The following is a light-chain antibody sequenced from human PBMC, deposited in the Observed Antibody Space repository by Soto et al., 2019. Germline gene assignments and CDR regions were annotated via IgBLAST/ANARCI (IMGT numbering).Light chain of an antibody. CDR2: EVN. CDR1: SSDIGAYDY. CDR3: FPFTTTSTHV. V-gene: IGLV2-14*01. Sequence: QSVLTQPPSASGSPGQSITISCTGTSSDIGAYDYVSWFQQHPGKAPKLMISEVNNRPSGVSNRFSGSKSGNTAYLTISGLQVEDEAEYFCFPFTTTSTHVFGTGTKVTVL. J-gene: IGLJ1*01.